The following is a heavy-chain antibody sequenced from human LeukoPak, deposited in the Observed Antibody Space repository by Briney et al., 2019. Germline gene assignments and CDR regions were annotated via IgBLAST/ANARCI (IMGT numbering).Heavy chain of an antibody. V-gene: IGHV3-74*01. D-gene: IGHD1-26*01. Sequence: GGSLRLSCAASGFTFSTSWMHWVRQAPGKGLVWVSCINSDGNSPTYADSAKGRFTISRDNAKNTLSLQMNSLRAEDTAVYYCARDGGSYSPQDYWGQGTLVTVSS. J-gene: IGHJ4*02. CDR3: ARDGGSYSPQDY. CDR1: GFTFSTSW. CDR2: INSDGNSP.